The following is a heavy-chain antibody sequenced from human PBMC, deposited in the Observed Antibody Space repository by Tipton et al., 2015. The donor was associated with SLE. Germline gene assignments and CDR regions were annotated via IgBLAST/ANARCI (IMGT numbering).Heavy chain of an antibody. D-gene: IGHD7-27*01. Sequence: TLSLTCAVYGGSFSGYYWSWIRQPPGKGLEWIGEINHSGSTNYNPSLKSRVTISVDTSKNQFSLKLSSVTAADTAVYYCARGLRSNWGYYYYYYMDVWGKGTTVTVSS. CDR2: INHSGST. J-gene: IGHJ6*03. CDR1: GGSFSGYY. CDR3: ARGLRSNWGYYYYYYMDV. V-gene: IGHV4-34*01.